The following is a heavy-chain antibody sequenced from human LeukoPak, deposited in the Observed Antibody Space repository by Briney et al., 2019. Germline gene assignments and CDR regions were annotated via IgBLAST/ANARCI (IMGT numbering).Heavy chain of an antibody. J-gene: IGHJ4*02. Sequence: QSGGSLRLSCAASGFTVSSNYMSWVRQAPGKGLEWVSVIYSGGSTYYADSVKGRFTISRDNSKNTLYLQMNSLRTEDTAVYYCARGLMYYDTSGFGDYWGQGTLVTVSS. CDR1: GFTVSSNY. CDR3: ARGLMYYDTSGFGDY. D-gene: IGHD3-22*01. CDR2: IYSGGST. V-gene: IGHV3-53*01.